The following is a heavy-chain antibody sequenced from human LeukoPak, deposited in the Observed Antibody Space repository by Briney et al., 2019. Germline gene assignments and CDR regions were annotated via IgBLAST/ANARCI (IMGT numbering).Heavy chain of an antibody. D-gene: IGHD3-9*01. Sequence: SETLSLTCTVTGGSISSHNWSWIRQPPGKGLEWIGYNHYSGSTDKNPSLKSRVTISVDTSKNQFSLKLRSETRTDTGVYYCEGLATGYPNWFDPWGQGILVTVSS. CDR2: NHYSGST. V-gene: IGHV4-59*11. J-gene: IGHJ5*02. CDR1: GGSISSHN. CDR3: EGLATGYPNWFDP.